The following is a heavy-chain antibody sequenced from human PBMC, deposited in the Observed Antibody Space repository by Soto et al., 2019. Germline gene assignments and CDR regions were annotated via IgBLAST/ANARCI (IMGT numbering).Heavy chain of an antibody. J-gene: IGHJ3*02. CDR1: GFTFSSYG. CDR2: IWYDGSNK. D-gene: IGHD3-22*01. V-gene: IGHV3-33*01. Sequence: PGGSLRLSCAASGFTFSSYGMHWVRQAPGKGLEWVAVIWYDGSNKYYADSVKGRFTISRDNSRNTLYLQMNSLRAEDTAVYYCARDQAYYYDSSGDAFDIWGQGTMVTVSS. CDR3: ARDQAYYYDSSGDAFDI.